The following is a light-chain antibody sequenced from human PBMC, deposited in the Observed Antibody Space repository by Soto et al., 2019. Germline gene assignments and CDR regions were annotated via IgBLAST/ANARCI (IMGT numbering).Light chain of an antibody. J-gene: IGLJ3*02. Sequence: QSVLTQPPSASGTPGQRVTISCSGSSANIGSYTVNWYQHLPGSAPKLLIFTDNQRPSGVPDRVAGSKSGTSASLAISGLQSEDEADYYCTTWDDSLNAWVFGGGPKLTVL. CDR2: TDN. CDR1: SANIGSYT. V-gene: IGLV1-44*01. CDR3: TTWDDSLNAWV.